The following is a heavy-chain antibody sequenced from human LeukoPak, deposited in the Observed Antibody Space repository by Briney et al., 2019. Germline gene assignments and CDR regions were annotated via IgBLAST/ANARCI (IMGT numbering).Heavy chain of an antibody. D-gene: IGHD4-17*01. CDR2: IYSGGST. CDR3: ARDKIGPYGDAFDI. CDR1: GFTVSSNY. J-gene: IGHJ3*02. V-gene: IGHV3-53*01. Sequence: GGSLRLSCAASGFTVSSNYMSWARQAPGKGLEWVSVIYSGGSTYYADSVKGRFTISRDNSKNTLYLQMNSLRAEDTAVYYCARDKIGPYGDAFDIWGQGTMVTVSS.